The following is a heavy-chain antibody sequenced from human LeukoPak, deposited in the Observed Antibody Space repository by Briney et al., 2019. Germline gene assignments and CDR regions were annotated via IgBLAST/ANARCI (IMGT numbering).Heavy chain of an antibody. Sequence: GGSLRLSCAASGSTFSTYNMNWVRQAPGKGLEWVSSISSSSSYIYYADSVKGRFTISRDNAKNSLYLQMNSLRAEDTAVYYCAREVSVVITTFVDSYYFDYWGQGTLVTVSS. V-gene: IGHV3-21*01. CDR2: ISSSSSYI. D-gene: IGHD3-22*01. CDR1: GSTFSTYN. J-gene: IGHJ4*02. CDR3: AREVSVVITTFVDSYYFDY.